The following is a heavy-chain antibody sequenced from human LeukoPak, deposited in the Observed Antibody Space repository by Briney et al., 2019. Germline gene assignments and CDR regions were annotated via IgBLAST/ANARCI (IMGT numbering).Heavy chain of an antibody. V-gene: IGHV4-38-2*02. Sequence: SETLSLTCTVSGYSISSNYYWGWIRQPPGKGLEWIGSIYHSGSTYYNPSLKSRVTISVDTSKNQFSLKLSSVTAADTAVYYCARAIEVGAMTPFDYWGQGTLVTVSS. CDR2: IYHSGST. J-gene: IGHJ4*02. CDR1: GYSISSNYY. D-gene: IGHD1-26*01. CDR3: ARAIEVGAMTPFDY.